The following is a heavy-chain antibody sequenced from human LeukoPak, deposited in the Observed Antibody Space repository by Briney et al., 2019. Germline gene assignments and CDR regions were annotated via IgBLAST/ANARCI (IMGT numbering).Heavy chain of an antibody. Sequence: GGSLRLSCAASGFSFGSYWMNWVRQAPGKGLEGVANIESDGREKNYVDSVKGRFTISRDNAKNSLYLQMNSLRAEDTAGYYCAGGMGWISDYWGQGTLVTVSS. D-gene: IGHD6-19*01. J-gene: IGHJ4*02. V-gene: IGHV3-7*03. CDR1: GFSFGSYW. CDR2: IESDGREK. CDR3: AGGMGWISDY.